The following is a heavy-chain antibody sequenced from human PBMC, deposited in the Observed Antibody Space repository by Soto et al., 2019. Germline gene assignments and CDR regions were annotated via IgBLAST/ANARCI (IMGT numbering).Heavy chain of an antibody. CDR3: ALDFGDHFY. J-gene: IGHJ4*02. CDR1: GFTFSNYG. CDR2: ISYHASNK. Sequence: QVQLVESGGGVVQPGRSLRLSCATSGFTFSNYGMQWVRQTPGKGLEWVAVISYHASNKYYADSVKGRFTISRDNSKNTLYLHMDSLRPEVTAMFFCALDFGDHFYWGQGNLVTVSS. V-gene: IGHV3-30*03. D-gene: IGHD4-17*01.